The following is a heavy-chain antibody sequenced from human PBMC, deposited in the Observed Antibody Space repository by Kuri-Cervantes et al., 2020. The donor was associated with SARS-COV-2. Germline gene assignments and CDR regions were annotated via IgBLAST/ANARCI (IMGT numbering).Heavy chain of an antibody. CDR2: ISSSGSTI. V-gene: IGHV3-11*04. Sequence: GGSLRLSCAASGFTFSAYYMSWIRQAPGKGLEWVSYISSSGSTIYYADSVKGRFTISRDNAKNSLYLQMNSLRAEDTAVYYCASDERYCSGGSCYSEAGNWFDPWGQETLVTVSS. J-gene: IGHJ5*02. CDR1: GFTFSAYY. CDR3: ASDERYCSGGSCYSEAGNWFDP. D-gene: IGHD2-15*01.